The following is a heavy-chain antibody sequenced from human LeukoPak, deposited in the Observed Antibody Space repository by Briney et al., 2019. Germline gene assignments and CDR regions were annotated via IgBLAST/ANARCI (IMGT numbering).Heavy chain of an antibody. Sequence: GGSLRLSCAASGFTFSSYAMSWVRQAPGKGLEWVSAISGSGGSTYYADSVKGRFTISRDNAKNSLYLQMNSLRVEDTAVYYCARDGVSSSPDFDYWGQGTLVSVSS. CDR1: GFTFSSYA. CDR3: ARDGVSSSPDFDY. D-gene: IGHD6-6*01. CDR2: ISGSGGST. V-gene: IGHV3-23*01. J-gene: IGHJ4*02.